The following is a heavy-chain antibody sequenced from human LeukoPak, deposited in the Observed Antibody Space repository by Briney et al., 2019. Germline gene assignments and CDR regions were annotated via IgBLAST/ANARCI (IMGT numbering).Heavy chain of an antibody. CDR1: GFIVSSNY. CDR2: IKQDGSDK. CDR3: ARKTVVGSYFDY. Sequence: GGSLRLSCAASGFIVSSNYMSWVRQAPGKGLEWVANIKQDGSDKYYVDSVKGRFTISRDNAKNSLYLQMNSLRAEDTAVYYCARKTVVGSYFDYWGQGTPVTVSS. V-gene: IGHV3-7*03. J-gene: IGHJ4*02. D-gene: IGHD4-23*01.